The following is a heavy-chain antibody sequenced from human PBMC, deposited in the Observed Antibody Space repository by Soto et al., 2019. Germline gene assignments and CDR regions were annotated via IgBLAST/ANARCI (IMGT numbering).Heavy chain of an antibody. CDR3: ARRAATNESYFDY. CDR2: ISSSSSYI. D-gene: IGHD2-8*01. Sequence: GGSLRLSCAASGFTFSSYSMNWVRQAPGKGLEWVSSISSSSSYIYYADSVKGQFTISRDNAKNSLYLQMNSLRAEDTAVYYCARRAATNESYFDYWGQGTLVTVSS. J-gene: IGHJ4*02. CDR1: GFTFSSYS. V-gene: IGHV3-21*01.